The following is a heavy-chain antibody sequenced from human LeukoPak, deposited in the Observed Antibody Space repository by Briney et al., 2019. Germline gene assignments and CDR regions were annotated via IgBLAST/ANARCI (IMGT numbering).Heavy chain of an antibody. J-gene: IGHJ4*02. CDR2: IKVSGGST. CDR1: GYTFTNYY. D-gene: IGHD5-12*01. Sequence: ASVKVSCKASGYTFTNYYMHWGRQAPGQGFEWMGIIKVSGGSTSYAQKFQGRVTMTRDTSVNTAYMDLISLRSDDTAVYHCARAYTGFEAFDYWGQGVPVTVSS. CDR3: ARAYTGFEAFDY. V-gene: IGHV1-46*01.